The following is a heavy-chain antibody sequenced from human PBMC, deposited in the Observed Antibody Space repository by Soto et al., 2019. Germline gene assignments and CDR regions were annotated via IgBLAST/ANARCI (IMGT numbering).Heavy chain of an antibody. Sequence: GASVKVSCKASGGTFSSYAISWVRQAPGQGLEWMGGIIPIFGTANYAQKFQGRVTITADESTSTAYMELSSLRSEDTAVYYCARGDYVWGSYRQNPPTYYYYYYGMDVWGQGTTVTVSS. V-gene: IGHV1-69*13. CDR1: GGTFSSYA. CDR2: IIPIFGTA. CDR3: ARGDYVWGSYRQNPPTYYYYYYGMDV. J-gene: IGHJ6*02. D-gene: IGHD3-16*02.